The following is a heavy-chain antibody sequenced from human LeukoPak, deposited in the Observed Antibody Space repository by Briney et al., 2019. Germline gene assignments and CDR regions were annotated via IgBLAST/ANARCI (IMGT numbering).Heavy chain of an antibody. CDR2: INHSGGI. CDR1: GGSFGGFY. Sequence: SETLSLTCAAYGGSFGGFYWTWNRQSPDKGLEWIGEINHSGGINYNPSLKSRATISLDTSKNQFSLKLSSVTATDTALYYCASDSRSSISYYWGQGTLVTVSS. D-gene: IGHD3-3*02. CDR3: ASDSRSSISYY. V-gene: IGHV4-34*01. J-gene: IGHJ4*02.